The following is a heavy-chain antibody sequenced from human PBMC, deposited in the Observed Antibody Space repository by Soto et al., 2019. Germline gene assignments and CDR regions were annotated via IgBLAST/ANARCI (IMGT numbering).Heavy chain of an antibody. V-gene: IGHV3-74*01. CDR3: ARDESGTYPPTDDYFDL. CDR1: GFVFSNSW. D-gene: IGHD3-16*01. Sequence: GGSLRLSCEGSGFVFSNSWMHWVRQVPGEGLVWVSRIKGNGYDVGYADSVRGRFTISRNNAKNTLYLQMNSLRVEDTAIYFCARDESGTYPPTDDYFDLWGRGTMVTV. CDR2: IKGNGYDV. J-gene: IGHJ3*01.